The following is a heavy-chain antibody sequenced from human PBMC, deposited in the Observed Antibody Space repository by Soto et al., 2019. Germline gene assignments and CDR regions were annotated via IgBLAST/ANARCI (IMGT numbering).Heavy chain of an antibody. CDR1: GYTLTELS. CDR2: FDPEDGET. Sequence: ASVKVSCKVSGYTLTELSMHWVRQAPGKGLEWMGGFDPEDGETIYAQKFQGRVTMTEDTSTDTAYMELSSLRSEDTAVYYCETAIVATTYDAFDIWGQGTMVTVSS. V-gene: IGHV1-24*01. J-gene: IGHJ3*02. D-gene: IGHD5-12*01. CDR3: ETAIVATTYDAFDI.